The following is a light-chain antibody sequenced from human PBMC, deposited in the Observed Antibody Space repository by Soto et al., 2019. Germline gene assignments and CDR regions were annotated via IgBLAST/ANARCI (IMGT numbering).Light chain of an antibody. Sequence: DIQMTQSPSTLSASVEDRVTITCRAGQSISSWLAWYQQKPGKAPNLLISKASSLESGVPSRFSGSGSGTEFTLTISSLQPDDFATYYCHQYYSYSYTFGQGTKLEIK. CDR3: HQYYSYSYT. J-gene: IGKJ2*01. CDR1: QSISSW. V-gene: IGKV1-5*03. CDR2: KAS.